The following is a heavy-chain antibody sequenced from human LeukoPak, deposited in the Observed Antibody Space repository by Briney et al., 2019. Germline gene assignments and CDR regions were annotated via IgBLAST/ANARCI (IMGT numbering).Heavy chain of an antibody. CDR3: ARVPRYCSSTSCPPDAFDI. Sequence: PGGSLRLSCAASGFTFSSYSMNWFRQAPGKGLEWVSYISSSSSTIYYADSVKGRFTISRDNAKNSLYLQMNSLGAEDTAAYYCARVPRYCSSTSCPPDAFDIWGQGTMVTVSS. J-gene: IGHJ3*02. D-gene: IGHD2-2*01. CDR2: ISSSSSTI. V-gene: IGHV3-48*01. CDR1: GFTFSSYS.